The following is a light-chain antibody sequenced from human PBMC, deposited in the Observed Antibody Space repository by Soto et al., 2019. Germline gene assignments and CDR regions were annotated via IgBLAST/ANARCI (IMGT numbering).Light chain of an antibody. Sequence: QSVLTQPASVSGSPGHSITISCTGTSSDVGGYNYVSWYQQHPGKAPKLMIYDVSNRPSGVSNRVSGSKCGNTASLTVSGLPAEDEADYYCSSYTSSSTLVLGGGTKVTVL. V-gene: IGLV2-14*01. CDR1: SSDVGGYNY. J-gene: IGLJ2*01. CDR3: SSYTSSSTLV. CDR2: DVS.